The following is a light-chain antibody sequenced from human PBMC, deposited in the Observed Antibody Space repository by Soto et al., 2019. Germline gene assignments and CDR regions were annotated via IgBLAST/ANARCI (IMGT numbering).Light chain of an antibody. CDR1: QNIYNY. Sequence: DIQMTQSPSSLSASVGDRVTVTCRTSQNIYNYLNWYQQKPEKAPKLLIYAASSVQSGVPLRFSGTGSGTDFTLTISSLQPEDFATYYCEQTYSTPVTFGQGTRLEVK. CDR2: AAS. J-gene: IGKJ5*01. V-gene: IGKV1-39*01. CDR3: EQTYSTPVT.